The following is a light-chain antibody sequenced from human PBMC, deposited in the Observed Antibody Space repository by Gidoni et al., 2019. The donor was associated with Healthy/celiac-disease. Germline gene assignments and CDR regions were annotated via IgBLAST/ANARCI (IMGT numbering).Light chain of an antibody. CDR2: GAS. Sequence: EIVLTPSPGTLSLSPGERATLSCRASQSVSSSYLACYQQKPGQAPRLLIYGASSRATGIPDRFSGSGSGTDFTLTISRLEPEDFAVYYCQQYGSSPPLTFGGGTKVEIK. V-gene: IGKV3-20*01. CDR1: QSVSSSY. CDR3: QQYGSSPPLT. J-gene: IGKJ4*01.